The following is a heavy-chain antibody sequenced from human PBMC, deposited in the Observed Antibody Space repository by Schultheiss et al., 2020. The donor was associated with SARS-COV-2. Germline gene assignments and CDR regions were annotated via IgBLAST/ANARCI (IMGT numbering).Heavy chain of an antibody. CDR2: INPSDGRT. J-gene: IGHJ4*02. CDR1: GYTFISYF. D-gene: IGHD1-20*01. CDR3: ARFEGRIITGKIFDY. Sequence: ASVKVSCKASGYTFISYFMHWVRQAPGQGLEWMGIINPSDGRTTYAQKFQGRVTMTRDTSTRTVYMELSSLRSEDTAVYYCARFEGRIITGKIFDYWGQGTLVTVSS. V-gene: IGHV1-46*01.